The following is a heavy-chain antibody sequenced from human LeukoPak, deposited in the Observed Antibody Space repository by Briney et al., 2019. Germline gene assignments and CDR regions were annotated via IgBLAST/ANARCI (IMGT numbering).Heavy chain of an antibody. CDR3: ARDSGWSLWSNFHY. D-gene: IGHD6-19*01. CDR1: GFTFSSYW. J-gene: IGHJ4*02. V-gene: IGHV3-7*01. CDR2: IKLDGSEN. Sequence: PGGSLRLSCAVSGFTFSSYWMSWVRQAPAKGLGWVANIKLDGSENYYVDSVKGRFTISIDNAKNSLYLHMNSLRAEAPAVYYCARDSGWSLWSNFHYWGQGTLVTVSS.